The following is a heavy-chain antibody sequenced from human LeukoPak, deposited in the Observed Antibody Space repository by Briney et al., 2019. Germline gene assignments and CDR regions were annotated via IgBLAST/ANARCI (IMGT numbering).Heavy chain of an antibody. Sequence: SETLSLTCAVYGGSFSGYYWSWIRQPPGKGLEWIGYIYYSGSTYYNPSLKSRVTISVDTSKNQFSLKLSSVTAADTAVYYCARGTIAVAGTHYYYGMDVWGQGTTVTVSS. V-gene: IGHV4-34*09. CDR3: ARGTIAVAGTHYYYGMDV. J-gene: IGHJ6*02. CDR2: IYYSGST. CDR1: GGSFSGYY. D-gene: IGHD6-19*01.